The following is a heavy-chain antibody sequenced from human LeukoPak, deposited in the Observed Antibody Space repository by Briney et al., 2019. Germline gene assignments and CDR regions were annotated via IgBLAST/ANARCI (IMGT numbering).Heavy chain of an antibody. Sequence: GGSLRLSCAASGFTFSSYAMSWVRQAPGKGLEWVSAISGSGDSTYFADSVKGRFTISRDNSKNTLYLQMNSLRAEDTAVYYCARDSTTMDARWFDPWGQGTLVTVSS. CDR2: ISGSGDST. J-gene: IGHJ5*02. V-gene: IGHV3-23*01. D-gene: IGHD1-1*01. CDR1: GFTFSSYA. CDR3: ARDSTTMDARWFDP.